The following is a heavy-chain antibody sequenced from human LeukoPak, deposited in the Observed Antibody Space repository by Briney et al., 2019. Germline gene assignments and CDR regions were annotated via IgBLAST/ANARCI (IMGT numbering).Heavy chain of an antibody. V-gene: IGHV3-23*01. CDR1: GFTFSSYA. Sequence: PGGSLRLSCAASGFTFSSYAMSWVRQAPGKGLEWVSAISGSGGSTYYADSVKGRFTISRDNSKNTLYLQMNSLRAEDTAVYYCANFVWSGPPPPIDPWGQGTLVSVSS. CDR3: ANFVWSGPPPPIDP. D-gene: IGHD3-3*01. CDR2: ISGSGGST. J-gene: IGHJ5*02.